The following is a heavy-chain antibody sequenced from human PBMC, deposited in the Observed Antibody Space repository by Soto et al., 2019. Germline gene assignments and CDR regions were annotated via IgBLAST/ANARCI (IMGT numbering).Heavy chain of an antibody. Sequence: GGSLRLSCAASGFTFSTYWMNWVRQAPGKGLEWVANIKQDGSEKYYVDSVKGRFTISRDNAKNSLYLQMNTLRAEDTAVYYCVRDQRYCGDGTCYSVFDYWGQGTLVTVSS. CDR3: VRDQRYCGDGTCYSVFDY. J-gene: IGHJ4*02. D-gene: IGHD2-15*01. V-gene: IGHV3-7*01. CDR2: IKQDGSEK. CDR1: GFTFSTYW.